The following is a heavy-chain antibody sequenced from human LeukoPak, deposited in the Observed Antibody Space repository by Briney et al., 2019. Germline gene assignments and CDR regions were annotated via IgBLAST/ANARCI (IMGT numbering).Heavy chain of an antibody. D-gene: IGHD6-19*01. J-gene: IGHJ3*02. V-gene: IGHV3-33*01. CDR1: GFTFSSYG. Sequence: PGGSLRLSCAASGFTFSSYGMHWVRQAPGKGLEWVAVIWYDGSNKYYADSVKGRFTISRDNSKNTLYLQTNSLRAEDTAVYYCARAGGSIAVAGHDAFDIWGQGTMVTVSS. CDR2: IWYDGSNK. CDR3: ARAGGSIAVAGHDAFDI.